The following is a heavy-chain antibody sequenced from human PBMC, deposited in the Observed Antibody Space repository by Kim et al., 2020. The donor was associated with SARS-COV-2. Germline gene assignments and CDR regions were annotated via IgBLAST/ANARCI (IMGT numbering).Heavy chain of an antibody. D-gene: IGHD3-16*01. V-gene: IGHV3-23*01. J-gene: IGHJ4*02. CDR3: AKDRVDGGRHFDF. Sequence: YAESGKGRFTIARDNTRNTLYLQMKSLGDEDTAVYYCAKDRVDGGRHFDFWGQGALVTVSS.